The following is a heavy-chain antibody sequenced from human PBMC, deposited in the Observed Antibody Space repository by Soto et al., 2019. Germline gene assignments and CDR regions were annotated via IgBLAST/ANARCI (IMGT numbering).Heavy chain of an antibody. Sequence: SETLSLTCTVSGGSINNGAYLWSWIRQHPGKGLEWIGYIYYTGSTYYNPSLKSRITISVDTSKTQFSLKLSSVTAADTAVYYCARAGPAADYWGQGTLVTVSS. V-gene: IGHV4-31*03. J-gene: IGHJ4*02. D-gene: IGHD2-2*01. CDR1: GGSINNGAYL. CDR2: IYYTGST. CDR3: ARAGPAADY.